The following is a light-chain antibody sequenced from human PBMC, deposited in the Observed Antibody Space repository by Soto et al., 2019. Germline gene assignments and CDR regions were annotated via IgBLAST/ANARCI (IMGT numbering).Light chain of an antibody. CDR1: SSDVGGYNS. CDR3: SSYAGSNNFVV. Sequence: QSVLTQPPSASGSPGQSVTISCAGTSSDVGGYNSVSWYQQHPGKAPKFMIYEVSKRPSGVPDRFSGSKSGNTASLTVSGLQAEDEADYYCSSYAGSNNFVVFGGGTKVTVL. V-gene: IGLV2-8*01. CDR2: EVS. J-gene: IGLJ2*01.